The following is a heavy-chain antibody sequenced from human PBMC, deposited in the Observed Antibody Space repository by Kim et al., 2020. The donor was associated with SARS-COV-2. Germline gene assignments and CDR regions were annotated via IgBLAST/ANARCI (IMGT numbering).Heavy chain of an antibody. Sequence: GGSLRLSCAASGFTFSSYGMHWVRQAPGKGLEWVAVISYDGSNKYYADSVKGRFTISRDNSKNTLYLQMNSLRAEDTAVYYCAKLPGATSGFDYWGQGTLVTVSS. CDR1: GFTFSSYG. V-gene: IGHV3-30*18. J-gene: IGHJ4*02. CDR2: ISYDGSNK. D-gene: IGHD5-12*01. CDR3: AKLPGATSGFDY.